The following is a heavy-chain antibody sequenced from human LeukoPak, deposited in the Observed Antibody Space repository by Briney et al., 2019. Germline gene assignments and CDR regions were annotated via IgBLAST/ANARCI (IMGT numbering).Heavy chain of an antibody. Sequence: GGSLRLSCAASGFTFSSYWMHWVRQAPGKGPVWVARSNRDGSSTAYADSVKGRFTISKDNAKNTLYLLMNSLRAEDTAVYYCARDSVEWYIFDYWGQGTLVTVSS. CDR3: ARDSVEWYIFDY. D-gene: IGHD3-3*01. V-gene: IGHV3-74*01. CDR1: GFTFSSYW. J-gene: IGHJ4*02. CDR2: SNRDGSST.